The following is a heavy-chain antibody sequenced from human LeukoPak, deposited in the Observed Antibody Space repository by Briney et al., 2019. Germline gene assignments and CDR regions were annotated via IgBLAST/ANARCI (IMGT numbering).Heavy chain of an antibody. D-gene: IGHD3-22*01. CDR3: ARSAYYYDSSHFGPDY. Sequence: GGSLRLTCAASGFTFSSYGMNWVRQAPGKGLEWVSSISSSSSYIYYADSLKGRFTISRDNAKNSLYLQMNSLRAEDTAVYYCARSAYYYDSSHFGPDYWGQGTLVTVSS. CDR2: ISSSSSYI. J-gene: IGHJ4*02. CDR1: GFTFSSYG. V-gene: IGHV3-21*01.